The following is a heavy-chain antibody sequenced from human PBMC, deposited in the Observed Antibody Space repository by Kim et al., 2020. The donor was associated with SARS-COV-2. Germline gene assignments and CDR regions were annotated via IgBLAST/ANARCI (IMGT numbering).Heavy chain of an antibody. J-gene: IGHJ6*02. D-gene: IGHD3-10*01. CDR3: ARENRITMVRGVINNGMDV. V-gene: IGHV3-53*01. Sequence: GRFTISRDNSKNTLYLQMNSLRAEDTAVYYCARENRITMVRGVINNGMDVWGQGTTVTVSS.